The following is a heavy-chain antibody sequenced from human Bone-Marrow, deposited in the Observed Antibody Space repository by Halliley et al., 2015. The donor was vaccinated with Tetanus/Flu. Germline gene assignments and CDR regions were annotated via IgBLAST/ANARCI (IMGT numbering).Heavy chain of an antibody. V-gene: IGHV4-30-2*01. J-gene: IGHJ6*02. CDR2: IHHSGLS. CDR3: ARGEDIMDV. Sequence: TLSLTCAVSGGSISSGGYSWSWIRQPPGKGLEWIGYIHHSGLSNSNPSLKSRLTISVDRSKNQLSLRLSSVTAADTAVYYCARGEDIMDVWGQGTTVTVSS. CDR1: GGSISSGGYS.